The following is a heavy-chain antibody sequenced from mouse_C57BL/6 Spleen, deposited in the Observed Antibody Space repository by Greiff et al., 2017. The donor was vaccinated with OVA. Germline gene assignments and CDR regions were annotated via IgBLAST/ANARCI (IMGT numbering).Heavy chain of an antibody. CDR1: GYTFTSYG. J-gene: IGHJ3*01. CDR2: IYPRSGNT. CDR3: ELGPAWFAY. Sequence: VKLQESGAELARPGASVKLSCKASGYTFTSYGISWVKQRTGQGLEWIGEIYPRSGNTYYNEKFKGKATLTADKSSSTAYMELRSLTSEDSAVYFCELGPAWFAYWGQGTLVTVSA. D-gene: IGHD4-1*01. V-gene: IGHV1-81*01.